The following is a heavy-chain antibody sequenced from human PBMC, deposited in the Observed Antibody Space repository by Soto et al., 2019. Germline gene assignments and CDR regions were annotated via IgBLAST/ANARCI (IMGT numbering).Heavy chain of an antibody. CDR3: ARIQSHVGSGTYDIAY. CDR1: GDYRTTATY. Sequence: QLQLQESGPGLVQPSETLSLTCAVSGDYRTTATYWGLIRQTPGKGLLWIGCISHTGTTYSTPSLEGRFFISVDAYKNQYSLKINPVTDEDTAVYYCARIQSHVGSGTYDIAYWGQGTLVTVSS. D-gene: IGHD3-10*01. J-gene: IGHJ4*02. V-gene: IGHV4-38-2*01. CDR2: ISHTGTT.